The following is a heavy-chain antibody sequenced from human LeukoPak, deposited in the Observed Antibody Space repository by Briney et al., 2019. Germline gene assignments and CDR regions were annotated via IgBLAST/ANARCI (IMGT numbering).Heavy chain of an antibody. J-gene: IGHJ6*02. Sequence: SETLSLTCTVSGYSISGGYYWGWIRQPPGKGLEWIGTIYHGGSTYYNPSLESRVTISVDTSKNQFSLKLSSVTAADTAVYYCARQSSDTYPYYYYYGMDVWGQGTTVTVSS. D-gene: IGHD2-2*02. CDR1: GYSISGGYY. CDR3: ARQSSDTYPYYYYYGMDV. CDR2: IYHGGST. V-gene: IGHV4-38-2*02.